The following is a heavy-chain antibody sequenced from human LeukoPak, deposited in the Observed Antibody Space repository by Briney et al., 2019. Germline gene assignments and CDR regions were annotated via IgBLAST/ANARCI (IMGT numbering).Heavy chain of an antibody. D-gene: IGHD6-19*01. Sequence: SETLSLTCAVSGYSISSGYYWGWIRQPPGKGLEWIGSIYHSGSTYYNPSLKSRVTISVDTSKNHFSLKLSSVTAADTAVYYCARGGSGWYFYWGQGTLVTVSS. CDR2: IYHSGST. V-gene: IGHV4-38-2*01. J-gene: IGHJ4*02. CDR3: ARGGSGWYFY. CDR1: GYSISSGYY.